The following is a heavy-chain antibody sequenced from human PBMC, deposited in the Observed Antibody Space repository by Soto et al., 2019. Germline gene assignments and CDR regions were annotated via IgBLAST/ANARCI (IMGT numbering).Heavy chain of an antibody. D-gene: IGHD2-15*01. V-gene: IGHV3-48*01. Sequence: VQLVESGGGLAQPGGSLRLSCAASGFTFSSYSMNWVRQAPGKGLEWVSYISSSSSTIYYADSVKGRFTISRDNAKNSLYLQMNSLRAEDTAIYYCAREGVATGDWYFDLWGRGTLVTASS. CDR3: AREGVATGDWYFDL. CDR1: GFTFSSYS. CDR2: ISSSSSTI. J-gene: IGHJ2*01.